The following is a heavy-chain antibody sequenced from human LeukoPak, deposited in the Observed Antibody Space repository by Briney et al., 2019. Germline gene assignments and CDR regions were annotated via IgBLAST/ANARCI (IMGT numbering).Heavy chain of an antibody. Sequence: GGSLRLSCIVSGFSLVDYTIHWVRQPPGKGLEWVSVLSWDGDASYYSDSVKGRFTLSRDNSQNSLYLQMDSLRTDDTALYYCSRGGNSQQLVGAFLHRGRGTLVTVSS. CDR1: GFSLVDYT. CDR2: LSWDGDAS. J-gene: IGHJ4*02. CDR3: SRGGNSQQLVGAFLH. V-gene: IGHV3-43*01. D-gene: IGHD6-13*01.